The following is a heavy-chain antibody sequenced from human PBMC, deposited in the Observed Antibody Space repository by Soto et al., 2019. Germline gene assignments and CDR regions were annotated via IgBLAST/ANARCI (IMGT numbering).Heavy chain of an antibody. CDR1: GGSFSGYY. J-gene: IGHJ6*03. V-gene: IGHV4-34*01. Sequence: QVQLQQWGAGLLKPSETLSLTCAAYGGSFSGYYWSWLRPAPGKGLEWIGEINHSASTNYNPSLSSRVTISLDPSKNQFSLKLSSVTAADTAVYYCGRTGGHEGDTPICYYYHRDVWGKGTTVTVSS. CDR2: INHSAST. CDR3: GRTGGHEGDTPICYYYHRDV. D-gene: IGHD3-16*01.